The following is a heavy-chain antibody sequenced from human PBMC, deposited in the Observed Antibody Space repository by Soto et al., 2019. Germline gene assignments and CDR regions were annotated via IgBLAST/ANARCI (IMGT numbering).Heavy chain of an antibody. J-gene: IGHJ3*02. CDR2: SNHSGST. CDR1: GYC. D-gene: IGHD3-16*01. V-gene: IGHV4-34*01. CDR3: ARDPREALGAFDI. Sequence: GYCGRRISQNPRKGLEWIGESNHSGSTNYNPSLKSRVTISVDTSKNQFSLKLSSVTAADTALYHSARDPREALGAFDIWRHRTMVTVSS.